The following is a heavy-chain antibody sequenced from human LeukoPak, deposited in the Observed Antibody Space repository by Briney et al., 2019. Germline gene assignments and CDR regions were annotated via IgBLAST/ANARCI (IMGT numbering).Heavy chain of an antibody. J-gene: IGHJ6*04. D-gene: IGHD3-10*02. CDR1: GITVSRYW. CDR3: AELGITMIGGV. V-gene: IGHV3-48*03. CDR2: ISSSGSTI. Sequence: TGGSLRLSCAASGITVSRYWMSWVRQAPGKGLEWVSYISSSGSTIYYADSVKGRFTISRDNAKNSLYLQMNSLRAEDTAVYYCAELGITMIGGVWGKGTTVTISS.